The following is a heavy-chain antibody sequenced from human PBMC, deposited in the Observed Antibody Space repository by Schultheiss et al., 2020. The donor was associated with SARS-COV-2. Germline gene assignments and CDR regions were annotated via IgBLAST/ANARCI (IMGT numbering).Heavy chain of an antibody. Sequence: GESLKISCAASGFTFSDYYMSWIRQAPGKGLEWVSYISSSGSTIYYADSVKGRFTISRDNAKNSLYLQMNSLRAEDTAVYYCAREASGSYPPLNWFDPWGQGTLVTVSS. J-gene: IGHJ5*02. CDR2: ISSSGSTI. CDR3: AREASGSYPPLNWFDP. CDR1: GFTFSDYY. V-gene: IGHV3-11*01. D-gene: IGHD1-26*01.